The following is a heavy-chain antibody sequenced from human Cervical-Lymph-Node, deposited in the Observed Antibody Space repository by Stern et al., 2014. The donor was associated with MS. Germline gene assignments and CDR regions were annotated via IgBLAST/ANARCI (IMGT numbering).Heavy chain of an antibody. D-gene: IGHD4-11*01. J-gene: IGHJ4*02. V-gene: IGHV1-2*02. Sequence: AHLVESVTDVKKPGASAKVSCEASGYPFTDYYIHWVRPAPRQALAWMGWTNPATGAPTYAQNFQGRVTMPRDTSIPAAYMILSRLSSDDTAVYYCARDLADYRYYFDSWGPGTLVTVSS. CDR3: ARDLADYRYYFDS. CDR2: TNPATGAP. CDR1: GYPFTDYY.